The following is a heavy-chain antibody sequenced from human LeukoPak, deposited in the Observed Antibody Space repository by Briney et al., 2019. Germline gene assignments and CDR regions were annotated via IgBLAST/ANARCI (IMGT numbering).Heavy chain of an antibody. CDR1: GFTFRDYA. Sequence: PGGFLRLSCAASGFTFRDYAMYWVRQAPGKGLEYVSVISTDGSRIYYADSVKGRFTISRDNSKNTLYLQMGSLRAEDMAVYYCTRGVAISTSGWYDTFDYWGQGALVTVSS. CDR3: TRGVAISTSGWYDTFDY. J-gene: IGHJ4*02. V-gene: IGHV3-64*02. CDR2: ISTDGSRI. D-gene: IGHD6-19*01.